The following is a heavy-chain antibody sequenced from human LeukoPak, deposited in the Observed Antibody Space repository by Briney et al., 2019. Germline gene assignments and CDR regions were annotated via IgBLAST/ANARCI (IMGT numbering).Heavy chain of an antibody. V-gene: IGHV1-18*01. CDR2: ISAYNGNT. CDR3: ARDMQWLATVNWFDP. J-gene: IGHJ5*02. CDR1: GYTFTSYG. D-gene: IGHD6-19*01. Sequence: ASVKVSCKASGYTFTSYGISWVRQAPGQGLEWMGWISAYNGNTNYAQKLQGRVTMTTDTSTSTAYMELRSLRSDDTAVYYCARDMQWLATVNWFDPWGQGTLVTVSS.